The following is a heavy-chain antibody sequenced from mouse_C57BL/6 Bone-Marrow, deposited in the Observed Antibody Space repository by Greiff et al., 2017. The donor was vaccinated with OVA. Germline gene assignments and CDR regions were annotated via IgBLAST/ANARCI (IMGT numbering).Heavy chain of an antibody. CDR3: ARWPYYFAY. Sequence: QVHLQQPGAELVKPGASVKMSCKASGYTFTSYWITWVKQRPGQGLEWIGDICPGSGSTNYNEKFKSKATLTVDTSSTTSYMQLSSRTSEDSAVYYCARWPYYFAYWGQGTTLTVSS. V-gene: IGHV1-55*01. CDR2: ICPGSGST. J-gene: IGHJ2*01. CDR1: GYTFTSYW.